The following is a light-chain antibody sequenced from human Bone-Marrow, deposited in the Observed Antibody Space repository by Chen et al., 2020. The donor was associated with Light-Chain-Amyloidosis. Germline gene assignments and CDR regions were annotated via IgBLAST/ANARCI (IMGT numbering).Light chain of an antibody. CDR1: QTISSNY. J-gene: IGKJ4*01. CDR2: GSS. Sequence: EIVLTQSPGTLSLSPGEGANLSCRASQTISSNYLTWYQQKFGQAPRLRIYGSSSRATGIPDRFTGSGSGTGFTLTINRLEPEDFAMYYCQQYGNSPITFGGGTKVEIK. CDR3: QQYGNSPIT. V-gene: IGKV3-20*01.